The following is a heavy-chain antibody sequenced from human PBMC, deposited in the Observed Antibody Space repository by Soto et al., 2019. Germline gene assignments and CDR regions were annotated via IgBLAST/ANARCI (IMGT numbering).Heavy chain of an antibody. CDR3: ASRFEDYYDYIWGSYRKFDY. CDR2: IYHSGST. CDR1: GGSISSSNW. J-gene: IGHJ4*02. V-gene: IGHV4-4*02. D-gene: IGHD3-16*02. Sequence: SSETLSLTCAVSGGSISSSNWWTWVRQPPGKGLEWIGEIYHSGSTNYNPSLKSRVTISVDKSKNQFSLKLSSVTAADTAVYYCASRFEDYYDYIWGSYRKFDYWGQGTLVTVSS.